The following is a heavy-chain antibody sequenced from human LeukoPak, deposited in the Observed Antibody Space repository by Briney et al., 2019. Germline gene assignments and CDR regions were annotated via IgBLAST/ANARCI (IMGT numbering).Heavy chain of an antibody. D-gene: IGHD3-3*01. J-gene: IGHJ6*03. CDR2: IIPIFGTA. CDR3: ARGVRFLEWLSTYYMDV. CDR1: GGTFSSYA. V-gene: IGHV1-69*01. Sequence: ASVKVSCKASGGTFSSYAISWVRQAPGQGLEWVGGIIPIFGTANYAQKFQGRVTITADESTSTAYMGLSSLRSEDTAVYYCARGVRFLEWLSTYYMDVWGKGTTVTVSS.